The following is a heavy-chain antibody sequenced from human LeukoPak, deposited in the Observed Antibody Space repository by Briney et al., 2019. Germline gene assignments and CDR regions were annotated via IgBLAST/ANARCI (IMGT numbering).Heavy chain of an antibody. CDR3: ARGENSHDSSGYSHSDFDY. V-gene: IGHV3-48*03. J-gene: IGHJ4*02. CDR1: GFTFSSYE. Sequence: GGSLRLSCAASGFTFSSYEMNWVRQAPGKGLEWVSYISDTGSIIYYADSVKGRFTISRDNAQNSLYLQMNSLRAEDTAVYYCARGENSHDSSGYSHSDFDYWGQGTLVTVSS. D-gene: IGHD3-22*01. CDR2: ISDTGSII.